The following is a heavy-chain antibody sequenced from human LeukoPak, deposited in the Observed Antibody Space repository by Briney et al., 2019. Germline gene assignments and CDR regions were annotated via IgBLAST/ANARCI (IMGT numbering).Heavy chain of an antibody. D-gene: IGHD3-22*01. CDR2: IYYSGST. J-gene: IGHJ5*02. CDR1: GGSISSSSYY. V-gene: IGHV4-39*01. Sequence: SETLSLTCTVSGGSISSSSYYWGWIRQPPGKGLEWIGSIYYSGSTYYNPSLKSRVTISVDTSKNQFSLKLSSVTAADTAVYYCARGTYYYDSSDYNWFDPWGQGTLVTVSS. CDR3: ARGTYYYDSSDYNWFDP.